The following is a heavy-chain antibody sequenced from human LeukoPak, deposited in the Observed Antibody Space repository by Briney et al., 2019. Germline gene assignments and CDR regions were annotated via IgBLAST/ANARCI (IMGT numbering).Heavy chain of an antibody. Sequence: PGGSLRLSCAASGFTFSSYGMHWVRQAPGKGLEWVAVISYDGSNKYYADSVKGRFTISRDNSKNTLYLQMDSLRAEDTAVYYCAKGTDCSGGSCYSGYYFDYWGQGTLVTVSS. CDR3: AKGTDCSGGSCYSGYYFDY. CDR2: ISYDGSNK. CDR1: GFTFSSYG. J-gene: IGHJ4*02. V-gene: IGHV3-30*18. D-gene: IGHD2-15*01.